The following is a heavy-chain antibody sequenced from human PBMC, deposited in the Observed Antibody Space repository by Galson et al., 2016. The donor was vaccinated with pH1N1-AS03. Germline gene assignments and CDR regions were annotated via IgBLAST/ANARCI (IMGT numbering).Heavy chain of an antibody. CDR1: GFTFSNYV. CDR2: ISGSGGIA. V-gene: IGHV3-23*01. Sequence: SLRLSCAAFGFTFSNYVMSWVRQAPGKGLEWVSCISGSGGIANHADSVKGRLTTSRDNSKNTLYLQMNNLRAEDTAVYYCGKGGYSTSPPAVDSWGHGTLVTVSS. CDR3: GKGGYSTSPPAVDS. D-gene: IGHD6-6*01. J-gene: IGHJ5*01.